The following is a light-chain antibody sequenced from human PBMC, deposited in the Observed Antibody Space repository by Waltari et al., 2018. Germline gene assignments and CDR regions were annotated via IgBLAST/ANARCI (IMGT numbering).Light chain of an antibody. V-gene: IGLV1-47*01. J-gene: IGLJ2*01. CDR1: SSNIGRNY. CDR2: RNN. Sequence: QSVLTHPPSASGTPGQRVTISCSGSSSNIGRNYVYWYQQLPGTAPKLLIYRNNQRPSGVPDRFSGSKSGTSASLAISGLRSEDEADYYCAAWDDSLSGPKVFGGGTKLTVL. CDR3: AAWDDSLSGPKV.